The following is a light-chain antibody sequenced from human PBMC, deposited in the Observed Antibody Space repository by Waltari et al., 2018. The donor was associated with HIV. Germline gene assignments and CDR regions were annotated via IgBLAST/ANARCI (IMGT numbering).Light chain of an antibody. CDR1: NHNIGATSD. V-gene: IGLV1-40*01. Sequence: SVLTQPTSVSGASGQGVTIPCTGPNHNIGATSDGHWYRQSPGTAPKLVIYGDAIRPSGVPDRFSGSRSGASVSLDITGLRAEDEGDYYCQSYDIRLSGLWVFGGGTKLTVL. CDR2: GDA. CDR3: QSYDIRLSGLWV. J-gene: IGLJ3*02.